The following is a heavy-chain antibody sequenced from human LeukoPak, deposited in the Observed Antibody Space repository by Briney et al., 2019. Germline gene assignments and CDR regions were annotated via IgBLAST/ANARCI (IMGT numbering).Heavy chain of an antibody. CDR1: GFTFSSYG. Sequence: QSGGSLRLSCAASGFTFSSYGMHWVRQAPGKGLEWVAVISYDGSSKYYADSVKGRFTISRDNSKNTLYLQMNSLGAEDTAVYYCAKENTAMVTPYFDYWGQGTLVTVSS. J-gene: IGHJ4*02. CDR3: AKENTAMVTPYFDY. V-gene: IGHV3-30*18. D-gene: IGHD5-18*01. CDR2: ISYDGSSK.